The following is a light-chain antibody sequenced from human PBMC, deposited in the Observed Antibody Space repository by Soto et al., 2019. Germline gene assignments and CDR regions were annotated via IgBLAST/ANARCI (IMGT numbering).Light chain of an antibody. J-gene: IGLJ2*01. Sequence: QAVVTQPPSVSGAPGQRVTICCTGSSSNIGAGCDVHWYQQLPGTAPKLLIYANSNRPSGVPDRFSGSKSGTSASLAITGLQAEDEGDYYCQSYDSSLSVVFGGGTKLTVL. CDR3: QSYDSSLSVV. CDR2: ANS. V-gene: IGLV1-40*01. CDR1: SSNIGAGCD.